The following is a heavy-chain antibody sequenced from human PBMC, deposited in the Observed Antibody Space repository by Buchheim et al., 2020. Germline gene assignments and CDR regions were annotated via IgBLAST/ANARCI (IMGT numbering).Heavy chain of an antibody. CDR1: GFTFSSYA. V-gene: IGHV3-23*01. J-gene: IGHJ4*02. D-gene: IGHD3-3*01. CDR2: FSGSGGST. CDR3: AKTPQPTIFGVVIPAYYFDY. Sequence: EVQLLESGGGLVQPGGSLRLSCAASGFTFSSYAMSWVRQAPGKGLEWVSAFSGSGGSTYYADSVKGRFTLSRDNSKNTLYLQMNSLRAEDTAVYYCAKTPQPTIFGVVIPAYYFDYWGQGTL.